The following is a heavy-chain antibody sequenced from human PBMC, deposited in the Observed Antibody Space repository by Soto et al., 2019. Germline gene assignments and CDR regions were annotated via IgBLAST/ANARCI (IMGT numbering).Heavy chain of an antibody. CDR2: ISGSGGST. CDR3: AKDLHLCGGDCAEYFQH. J-gene: IGHJ1*01. D-gene: IGHD2-21*02. V-gene: IGHV3-23*01. Sequence: GGSLRLSCAASGFTFSSYAMSWVRQAPGKGLEWVSAISGSGGSTYYADSVKGRFTISRDNSKNTLYLQMNSLRAEDTAVYYCAKDLHLCGGDCAEYFQHWGQDTLVTVSS. CDR1: GFTFSSYA.